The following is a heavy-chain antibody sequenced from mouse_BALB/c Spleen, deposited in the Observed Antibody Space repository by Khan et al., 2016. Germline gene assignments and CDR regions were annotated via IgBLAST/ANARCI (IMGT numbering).Heavy chain of an antibody. CDR3: ARHEGTDFAY. CDR1: GFTFSSYT. CDR2: ITNGGGST. D-gene: IGHD3-3*01. J-gene: IGHJ3*01. V-gene: IGHV5-12-2*01. Sequence: EVELVESGGGLVQPGGSLKLSCAASGFTFSSYTLSWVRQTPEKRLEWVAYITNGGGSTYYPDTLEGRFTISRANAQKTLYLPMSNLKSEDAAMYYCARHEGTDFAYWGQGTLVTVAA.